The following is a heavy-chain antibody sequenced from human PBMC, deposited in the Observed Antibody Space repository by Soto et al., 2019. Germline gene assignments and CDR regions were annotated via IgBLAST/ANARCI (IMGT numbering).Heavy chain of an antibody. D-gene: IGHD2-15*01. CDR2: ISSSGTFK. Sequence: GGSLRLSCEASGFIFTTNSMSWVRQVPGKGLQWLSSISSSGTFKSYGDSVKGRFTISRDNAKNSLFLQMNNLSGEDTGLYYCARDPPHGGTSSWDADSWGPGTLVTVSS. J-gene: IGHJ4*02. CDR3: ARDPPHGGTSSWDADS. CDR1: GFIFTTNS. V-gene: IGHV3-21*01.